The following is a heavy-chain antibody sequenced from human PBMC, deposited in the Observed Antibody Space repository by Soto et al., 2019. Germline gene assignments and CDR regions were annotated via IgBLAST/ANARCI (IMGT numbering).Heavy chain of an antibody. V-gene: IGHV1-69*01. CDR3: ARDRDDYGSGNYYNRIDF. J-gene: IGHJ4*02. Sequence: QVQLVPSGAEVKKPGSSVKVSCKASGGIFSTYAISWLRQAPGQGLEWMGGIIPLFGTPNYAQRFQGRVTIPADESTSTAYMELSRLRSEDTAVYYCARDRDDYGSGNYYNRIDFWGQGTLVTVSS. CDR1: GGIFSTYA. CDR2: IIPLFGTP. D-gene: IGHD3-10*01.